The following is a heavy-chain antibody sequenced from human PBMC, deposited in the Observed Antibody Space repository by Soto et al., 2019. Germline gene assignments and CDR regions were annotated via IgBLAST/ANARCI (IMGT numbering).Heavy chain of an antibody. D-gene: IGHD6-13*01. CDR2: IYYTGTT. CDR3: ARLRTSSGWSLFDS. CDR1: GGSVSSSFFY. V-gene: IGHV4-61*01. J-gene: IGHJ4*02. Sequence: AETLSLTCTVSGGSVSSSFFYWSWVRQPPGQRLEWIGYIYYTGTTNYNPSLASRVAMSVDTSKKQFTLNLRSLTAAGTARYYCARLRTSSGWSLFDSWGQGMLVTVSS.